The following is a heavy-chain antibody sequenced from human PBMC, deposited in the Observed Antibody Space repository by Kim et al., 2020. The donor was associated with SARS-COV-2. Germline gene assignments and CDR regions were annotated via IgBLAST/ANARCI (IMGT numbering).Heavy chain of an antibody. CDR2: T. CDR3: ARRGSGYRLDD. J-gene: IGHJ4*02. Sequence: TYYIPSLKSRITISVDTSKNQFSLKLTSVTAAGTAVYYCARRGSGYRLDDWGQGALVTVSS. D-gene: IGHD3-16*02. V-gene: IGHV4-39*01.